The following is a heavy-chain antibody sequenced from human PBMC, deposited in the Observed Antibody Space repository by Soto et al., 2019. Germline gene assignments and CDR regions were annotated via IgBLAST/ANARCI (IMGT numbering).Heavy chain of an antibody. Sequence: SVKVSCKASGGTFSSYAISWVRQAPGQGLEWMRGIIPIFGTANYAQKFQGRVTITADESTSTAYMELSSLRSEDTAVYYCARRGLVPYYYGIDVWGQGTTVTVSS. J-gene: IGHJ6*02. CDR1: GGTFSSYA. D-gene: IGHD6-6*01. V-gene: IGHV1-69*13. CDR3: ARRGLVPYYYGIDV. CDR2: IIPIFGTA.